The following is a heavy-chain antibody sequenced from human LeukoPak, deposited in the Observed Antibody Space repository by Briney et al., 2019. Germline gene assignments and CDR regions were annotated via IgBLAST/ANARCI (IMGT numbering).Heavy chain of an antibody. D-gene: IGHD4-23*01. V-gene: IGHV1-69*01. Sequence: SVRVSFKASVGTLSTSSISWVRQAPGQGLEWMGGIIPIFNTINYAQRFHGRVTLTADESTNTTYMELSSLRSEDTAVDYCARGLSRWSTPTSSYYYRMDVWGQGTTVAVSS. J-gene: IGHJ6*02. CDR1: VGTLSTSS. CDR3: ARGLSRWSTPTSSYYYRMDV. CDR2: IIPIFNTI.